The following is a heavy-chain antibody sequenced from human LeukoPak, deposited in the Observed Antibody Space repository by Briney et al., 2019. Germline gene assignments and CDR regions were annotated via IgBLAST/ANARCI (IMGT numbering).Heavy chain of an antibody. Sequence: SGPVLEKPTETLTLTCTVSGFSLSDARMGVSWIRQPPGKALEWLAHIFSNDEKSYSTSLKSRLTISKGTSKSQVVLTMTNMDPVDTATYYCARISGPMIVDYWGQGTLVTVSS. CDR1: GFSLSDARMG. V-gene: IGHV2-26*01. D-gene: IGHD3-22*01. J-gene: IGHJ4*02. CDR2: IFSNDEK. CDR3: ARISGPMIVDY.